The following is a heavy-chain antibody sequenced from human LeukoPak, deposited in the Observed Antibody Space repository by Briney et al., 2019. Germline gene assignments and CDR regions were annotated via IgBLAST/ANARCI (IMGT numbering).Heavy chain of an antibody. D-gene: IGHD2-2*01. CDR3: AFSWGDIVVVPAAVDY. Sequence: SVKVSCKASGGTFSSYAISWVRQAPGQGLEWMGGIIPIFGTANYAQKFQGRVTITADESTSTAYMELSSLRSEDTAVYYCAFSWGDIVVVPAAVDYWGQGTLVTVSS. J-gene: IGHJ4*02. V-gene: IGHV1-69*13. CDR1: GGTFSSYA. CDR2: IIPIFGTA.